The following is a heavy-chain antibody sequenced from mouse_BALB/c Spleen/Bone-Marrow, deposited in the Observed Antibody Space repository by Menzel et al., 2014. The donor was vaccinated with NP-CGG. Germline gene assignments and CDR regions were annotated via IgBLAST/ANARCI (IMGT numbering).Heavy chain of an antibody. V-gene: IGHV7-3*02. CDR2: IRNKANGYTT. J-gene: IGHJ4*01. CDR3: ASSYALDS. CDR1: GFTFTDYF. Sequence: EVKLVESGGGLVQPGGSLRLSCATSGFTFTDYFMSWVRQPPGKALEWLGFIRNKANGYTTEYSASVKGRFTISRDNSQSILYLQLSTLRPEDSATYYGASSYALDSWGQGTSVTVSS.